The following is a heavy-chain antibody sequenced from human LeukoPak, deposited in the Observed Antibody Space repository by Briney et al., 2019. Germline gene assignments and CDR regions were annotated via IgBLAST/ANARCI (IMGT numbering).Heavy chain of an antibody. D-gene: IGHD6-19*01. Sequence: SETLSLTCTVSGGSISSSSYYWGWIRQPPGKGLEWIGSIYYSGSTYYNPSLKSRVTISVDTSKNQFSLKLSSVTAADTAVYYCARGRGWPYYFDYWGQGTLVTVSS. CDR2: IYYSGST. CDR1: GGSISSSSYY. J-gene: IGHJ4*02. CDR3: ARGRGWPYYFDY. V-gene: IGHV4-39*07.